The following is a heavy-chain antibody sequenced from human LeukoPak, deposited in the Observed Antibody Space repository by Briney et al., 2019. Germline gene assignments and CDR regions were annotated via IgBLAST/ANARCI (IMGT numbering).Heavy chain of an antibody. Sequence: GGSLRLSCAASGFTFSSYWMSWVRQAPGKGLEWVANIKQDGSEKYYVDSVKGRFTISRDNAKNSLYLQMNSLRAEDTAVYYCARVVAVAGFYYYFYMDVWGKGTTVTVSS. CDR2: IKQDGSEK. J-gene: IGHJ6*03. CDR1: GFTFSSYW. CDR3: ARVVAVAGFYYYFYMDV. V-gene: IGHV3-7*01. D-gene: IGHD6-19*01.